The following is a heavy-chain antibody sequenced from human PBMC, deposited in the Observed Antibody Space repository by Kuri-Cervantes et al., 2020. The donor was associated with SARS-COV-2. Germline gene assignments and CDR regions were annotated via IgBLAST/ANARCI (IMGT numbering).Heavy chain of an antibody. CDR3: ARGGWGYCSSTSCYSWFDP. CDR1: GGTFSSYA. CDR2: IIPIFGTA. Sequence: SVKVSCKASGGTFSSYAISWVRQAPGQGLEWMGGIIPIFGTANYAQKLQGRVTITADESTSTAYMELSSLRSEDTAVYYCARGGWGYCSSTSCYSWFDPWGQGTLVTVSS. D-gene: IGHD2-2*02. J-gene: IGHJ5*02. V-gene: IGHV1-69*13.